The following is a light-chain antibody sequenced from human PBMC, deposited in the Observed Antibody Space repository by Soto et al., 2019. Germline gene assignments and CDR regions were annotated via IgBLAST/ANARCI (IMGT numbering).Light chain of an antibody. J-gene: IGKJ2*01. CDR3: QQGNNWPLT. V-gene: IGKV3-15*01. CDR1: QSISTE. Sequence: EIVMTQSPATLSVSPGERATLSCRASQSISTELAWYQQKPGQPPRLLIYAASTRATGVPARFTGSGSGSEFTLTIRRLQSEDFEVYYCQQGNNWPLTFGQGTRLEI. CDR2: AAS.